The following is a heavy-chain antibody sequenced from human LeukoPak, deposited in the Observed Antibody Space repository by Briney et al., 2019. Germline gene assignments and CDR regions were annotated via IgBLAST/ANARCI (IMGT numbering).Heavy chain of an antibody. CDR3: AREVSRHLKAFDY. Sequence: PGGSLRLSCAASGFMFSKSWMHWVRQVPGKGLVWVARIYNDGSTTNYADSVKGRFTISRDNAKNTLYLQMNSLRAEDTAVYYCAREVSRHLKAFDYWGQGTLVTVSS. CDR1: GFMFSKSW. CDR2: IYNDGSTT. V-gene: IGHV3-74*01. J-gene: IGHJ4*02. D-gene: IGHD6-25*01.